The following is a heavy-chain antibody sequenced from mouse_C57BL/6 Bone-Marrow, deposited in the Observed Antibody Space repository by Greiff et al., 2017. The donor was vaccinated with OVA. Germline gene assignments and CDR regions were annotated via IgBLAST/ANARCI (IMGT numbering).Heavy chain of an antibody. J-gene: IGHJ1*03. CDR3: AVDDYGSSYDWYFDV. V-gene: IGHV1-81*01. CDR1: GYTFTSYG. Sequence: QVQLQQSGAELARPGASVKLSCKASGYTFTSYGISWVKQRTGQGLEWIGEIYPRSGNTYSNEKFKGKATLTADKSSSTAFMELSRLTSEDSAFYICAVDDYGSSYDWYFDVWGTGTTVTVSS. D-gene: IGHD1-1*01. CDR2: IYPRSGNT.